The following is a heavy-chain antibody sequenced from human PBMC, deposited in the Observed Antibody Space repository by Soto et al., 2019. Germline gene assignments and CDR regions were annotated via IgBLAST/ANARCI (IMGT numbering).Heavy chain of an antibody. CDR3: ARVFSDSSSFFDP. CDR2: IYYSGRT. D-gene: IGHD6-13*01. CDR1: GGSISSGGYY. V-gene: IGHV4-31*03. Sequence: SETLSLTCTVSGGSISSGGYYWSWISQHPGKGLEWIGYIYYSGRTNYNPSLKSRVTISVDTSKNQFSLKLNSVTAADTAVYYCARVFSDSSSFFDPWGQGTLVTV. J-gene: IGHJ5*02.